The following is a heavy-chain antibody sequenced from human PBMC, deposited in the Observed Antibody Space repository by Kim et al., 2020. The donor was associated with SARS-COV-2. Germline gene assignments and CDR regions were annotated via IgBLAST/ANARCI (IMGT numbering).Heavy chain of an antibody. CDR3: ARRNSGRPFDY. CDR1: GDSFSSAYYS. Sequence: SETLSLTCNVSGDSFSSAYYSWGWIRQSPGKGLEWIGTISYSGTTYYKLSLQSRVTISIDTSQHQVSLNLASVTAADTAMYYCARRNSGRPFDYWGQGTL. CDR2: ISYSGTT. J-gene: IGHJ4*02. D-gene: IGHD6-19*01. V-gene: IGHV4-39*01.